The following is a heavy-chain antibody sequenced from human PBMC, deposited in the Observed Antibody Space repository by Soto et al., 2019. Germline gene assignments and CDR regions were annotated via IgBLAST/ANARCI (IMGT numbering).Heavy chain of an antibody. J-gene: IGHJ3*02. CDR3: ARVPHDYGDFRNAFDI. Sequence: SEPLSRTCTVFGGSIRSGGYYWSWIRQHPGKGLEWIWYIYYSGSTYYNPSLKSRVTISVDTSKNQFSLKLSSVTAADTAVYYCARVPHDYGDFRNAFDIWGQGTMVTVSS. D-gene: IGHD4-17*01. V-gene: IGHV4-31*03. CDR1: GGSIRSGGYY. CDR2: IYYSGST.